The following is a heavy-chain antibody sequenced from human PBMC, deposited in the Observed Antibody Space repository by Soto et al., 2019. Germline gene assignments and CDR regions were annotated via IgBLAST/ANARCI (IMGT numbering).Heavy chain of an antibody. CDR3: TRVYDFWSGYYTGMAYYYYGMDV. CDR1: GFTFGDYA. CDR2: IRSKAYGGTT. D-gene: IGHD3-3*01. J-gene: IGHJ6*02. V-gene: IGHV3-49*03. Sequence: GGSLRLSCTASGFTFGDYAMSWFRQAPGKGLEWVGFIRSKAYGGTTEYAASVKGGFTISRDDSKSIAYLQMNSLKTEDTAVYYCTRVYDFWSGYYTGMAYYYYGMDVWGQGTTVTAP.